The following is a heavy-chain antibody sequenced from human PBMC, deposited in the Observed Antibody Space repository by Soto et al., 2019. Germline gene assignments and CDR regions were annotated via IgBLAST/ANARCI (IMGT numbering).Heavy chain of an antibody. V-gene: IGHV3-23*01. CDR3: ARAAQRMVGTVYYYCAMDV. J-gene: IGHJ6*02. CDR1: GFTFSSYA. D-gene: IGHD3-10*01. CDR2: VSGSDTST. Sequence: EVQLLESGGGLVQPGGSLRLSCAASGFTFSSYAMGWVRRAPGKGLEWVSTVSGSDTSTYYADSVRGRFTISTDNSKNTLFLQMNSLRAEDTAVYYCARAAQRMVGTVYYYCAMDVWGQGTTVTVSS.